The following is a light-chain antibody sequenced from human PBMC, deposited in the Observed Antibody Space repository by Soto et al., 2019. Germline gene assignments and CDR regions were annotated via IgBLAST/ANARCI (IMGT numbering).Light chain of an antibody. Sequence: EIVLTQSPGTLSLSPGERATLSCRASQSVNSNYLAWYQQKPGQAPRLLIYGASNRATDIPYRFSASGSGTDFTLTITRLEPEDFAVYYCQQYDSSPPTFGQGTKVEIK. V-gene: IGKV3-20*01. CDR2: GAS. CDR3: QQYDSSPPT. CDR1: QSVNSNY. J-gene: IGKJ1*01.